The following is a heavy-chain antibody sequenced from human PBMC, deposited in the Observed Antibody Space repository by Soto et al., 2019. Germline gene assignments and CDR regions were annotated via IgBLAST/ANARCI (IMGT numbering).Heavy chain of an antibody. V-gene: IGHV4-30-2*01. J-gene: IGHJ4*02. CDR3: ARASTTVTTLDY. Sequence: SETLSLTCAVSGGSISGGGYSWSWIRQPPGKGLEWIGYIYHSGSTYYNPSLKSRVTISVDRSKNQFSLKLSSVTAADTAVYYCARASTTVTTLDYWGQGTLVTGLL. D-gene: IGHD4-17*01. CDR2: IYHSGST. CDR1: GGSISGGGYS.